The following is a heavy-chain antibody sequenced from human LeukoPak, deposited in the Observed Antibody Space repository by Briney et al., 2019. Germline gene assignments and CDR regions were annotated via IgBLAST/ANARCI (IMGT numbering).Heavy chain of an antibody. CDR1: GFTFSTYW. V-gene: IGHV3-74*01. CDR3: VRIATVTTPDY. J-gene: IGHJ4*02. CDR2: INPDGSTT. Sequence: PGGSLRLSCAASGFTFSTYWMHWVRKPLGKGRWWVSRINPDGSTTNYADSVKGRFTISRDNAKNTLYLQMNSLTVEDTAVYYCVRIATVTTPDYWGQGTLVTVSS. D-gene: IGHD4-17*01.